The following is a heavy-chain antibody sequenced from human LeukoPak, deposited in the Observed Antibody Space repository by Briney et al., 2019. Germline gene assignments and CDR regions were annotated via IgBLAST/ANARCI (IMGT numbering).Heavy chain of an antibody. CDR1: GYTLTELS. V-gene: IGHV1-24*01. Sequence: ASVKVSCKVSGYTLTELSMHWVRQAPGKGLEGMGGFDPEDGETIYAQKFQGRVTMTEDTSTDPAYMELSSLRSEDTAVYYCATAPEYSNSSYFDYWGQGTLVTVSS. D-gene: IGHD6-6*01. CDR3: ATAPEYSNSSYFDY. CDR2: FDPEDGET. J-gene: IGHJ4*02.